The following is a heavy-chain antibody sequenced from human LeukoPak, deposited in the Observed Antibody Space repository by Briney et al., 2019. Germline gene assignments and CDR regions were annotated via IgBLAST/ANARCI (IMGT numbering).Heavy chain of an antibody. CDR1: GFTFSSYS. Sequence: PGGSLRLSCAASGFTFSSYSMNWVRQAPGKGLEWVSSISGGGGLTYYADSVEGRFTVSRDNSKTTLYLQMNSLRAEDTALYYCARDWPGFDSYYYYYMDVWGKGTTVTVSS. D-gene: IGHD3-9*01. CDR3: ARDWPGFDSYYYYYMDV. V-gene: IGHV3-23*01. CDR2: ISGGGGLT. J-gene: IGHJ6*03.